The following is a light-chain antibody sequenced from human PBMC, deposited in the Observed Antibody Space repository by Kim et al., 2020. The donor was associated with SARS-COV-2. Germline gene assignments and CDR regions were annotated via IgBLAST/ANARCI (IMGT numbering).Light chain of an antibody. J-gene: IGLJ2*01. CDR2: LNSDGSH. V-gene: IGLV4-69*01. CDR1: SGHSTYA. CDR3: QTWSTGIRV. Sequence: QPVLTQSPPASASLGASVKLTCTLSSGHSTYAIAWHQQQPEKGPRYLMKLNSDGSHSKGDGIPDRFSGSSSGAERYLTISSLQSDDEADYYCQTWSTGIRVFGGGTKLTVL.